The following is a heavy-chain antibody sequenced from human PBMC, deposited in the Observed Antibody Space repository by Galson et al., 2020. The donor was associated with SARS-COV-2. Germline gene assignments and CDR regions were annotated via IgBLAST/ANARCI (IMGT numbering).Heavy chain of an antibody. D-gene: IGHD6-13*01. J-gene: IGHJ5*02. CDR1: GGSFSGYY. V-gene: IGHV4-34*01. CDR2: INHSGST. CDR3: ARGRTSSSWYLSQIGAWFDP. Sequence: SETLSLTCAAYGGSFSGYYWSWISQPPGKGLEWIGEINHSGSTNYNPSLKSRVTISVDTSKNQFSLKLSSVTAADTAVYYCARGRTSSSWYLSQIGAWFDPWGQGTLVTVSS.